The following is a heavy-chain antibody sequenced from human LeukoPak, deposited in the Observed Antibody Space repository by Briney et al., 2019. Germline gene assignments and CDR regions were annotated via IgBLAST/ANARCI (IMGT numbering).Heavy chain of an antibody. D-gene: IGHD3-9*01. CDR3: ARADYDILTGLKSGFDY. J-gene: IGHJ4*02. CDR2: IIPIFGTA. V-gene: IGHV1-69*06. CDR1: GGTFSSYA. Sequence: GASVKVSCKASGGTFSSYAISWVRQAPGQGLEWMGGIIPIFGTANYAQKFQGRVTITADKSTSTAYMELSSLRSEDTAVYYCARADYDILTGLKSGFDYWGQGTLVTVSS.